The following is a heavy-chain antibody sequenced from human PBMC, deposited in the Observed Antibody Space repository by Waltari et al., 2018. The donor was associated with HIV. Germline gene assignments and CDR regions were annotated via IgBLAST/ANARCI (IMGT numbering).Heavy chain of an antibody. CDR2: IYYSGST. CDR1: GGSISSRSYY. J-gene: IGHJ4*02. D-gene: IGHD6-6*01. Sequence: QLQLQESGPGLVKPSETLSLTCTVSGGSISSRSYYWGWIRQPPGKGLEWIGSIYYSGSTYYNPSLKSRVTISVDTSKNQFSLKLSSVTAADTAVYYCARRIAARPAGFDYWGQGTLVTVSS. CDR3: ARRIAARPAGFDY. V-gene: IGHV4-39*07.